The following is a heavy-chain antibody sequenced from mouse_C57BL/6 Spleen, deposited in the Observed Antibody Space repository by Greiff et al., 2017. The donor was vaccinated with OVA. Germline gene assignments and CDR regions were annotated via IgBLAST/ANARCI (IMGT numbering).Heavy chain of an antibody. J-gene: IGHJ4*01. CDR1: GFTFSSYV. CDR3: TRDHGSSSYYAMDY. CDR2: ISSGGDYI. V-gene: IGHV5-9-1*02. D-gene: IGHD1-1*01. Sequence: EVMLVESGEGLVKPGGSLKLSCAASGFTFSSYVMSWVRQTPEKRLEWVAYISSGGDYIYYADTVKGRFTISRDNARNTLYLQMSSLKSEDTAMYYCTRDHGSSSYYAMDYWGQGTSVTVSS.